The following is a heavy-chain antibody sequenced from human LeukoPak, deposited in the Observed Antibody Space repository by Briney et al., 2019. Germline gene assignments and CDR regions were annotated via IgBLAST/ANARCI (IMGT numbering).Heavy chain of an antibody. CDR1: GGSISSSSYY. V-gene: IGHV4-39*01. CDR2: IYYSGST. J-gene: IGHJ4*02. D-gene: IGHD6-19*01. CDR3: ARGKKSPPRYSSGWYKDY. Sequence: KPSETLSLTCTVSGGSISSSSYYWGWIRQPPGKGLEWIGSIYYSGSTYYNPSLKSRVTISVDTSKNQFSLKLSSVTAADTAVYYCARGKKSPPRYSSGWYKDYWGQGTLVTVSS.